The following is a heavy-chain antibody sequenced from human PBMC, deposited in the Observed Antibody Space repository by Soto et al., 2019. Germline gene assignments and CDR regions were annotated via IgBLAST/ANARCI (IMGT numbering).Heavy chain of an antibody. D-gene: IGHD3-9*01. CDR2: INSNGDTT. CDR3: VKSPGILNGYLDH. V-gene: IGHV3-64D*08. Sequence: SLRLSCSASTFTFNTYAMHWVRQAPGKRLEYVSAINSNGDTTYYADSVKDRFTISRDNSKNTLYLQMSSLRDEGTAVYYCVKSPGILNGYLDHRGQRTPVTVSS. CDR1: TFTFNTYA. J-gene: IGHJ4*02.